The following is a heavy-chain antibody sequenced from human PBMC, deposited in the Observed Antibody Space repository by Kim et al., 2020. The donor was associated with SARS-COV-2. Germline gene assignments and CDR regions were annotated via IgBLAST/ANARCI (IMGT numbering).Heavy chain of an antibody. Sequence: SETLSLTCTVSGGSISSSSYYWGWIRQPPGKGLEWIGSIYYSGSTYYNPSLKSRVTISVDTSKNQFSLKLSSVTAADTAVYYCARLRPSRVGAMDAFDYWGQGTMVTVSS. CDR1: GGSISSSSYY. CDR2: IYYSGST. V-gene: IGHV4-39*01. J-gene: IGHJ3*01. CDR3: ARLRPSRVGAMDAFDY. D-gene: IGHD1-26*01.